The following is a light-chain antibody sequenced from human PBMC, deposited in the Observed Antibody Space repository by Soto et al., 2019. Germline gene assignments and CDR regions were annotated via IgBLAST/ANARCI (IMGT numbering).Light chain of an antibody. CDR2: GSS. CDR1: QSISSSA. J-gene: IGKJ2*01. CDR3: QQYVTSPYT. V-gene: IGKV3-20*01. Sequence: DIVLTQSPGTLSLSPGERVILSCRTSQSISSSALAWYQQKPGQAPSLLIYGSSRRATGIPDRFSSSWSGTDFTLTISSLEHEYSAVYFYQQYVTSPYTFGQGTKLEI.